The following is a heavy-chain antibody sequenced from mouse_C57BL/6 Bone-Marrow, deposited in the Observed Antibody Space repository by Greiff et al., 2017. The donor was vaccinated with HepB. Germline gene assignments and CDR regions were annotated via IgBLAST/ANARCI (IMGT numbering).Heavy chain of an antibody. D-gene: IGHD2-4*01. Sequence: QVQLKESGAELARPGASVKLSCKASGYTFTSYGISWVKQRTGQGLEWIGEIYPRSGNTYYNEKFKGKATLTADKSSSTAYMELRSLTSEDSAVYFCFYYDFYYWGQGTTLTVSS. CDR2: IYPRSGNT. J-gene: IGHJ2*01. V-gene: IGHV1-81*01. CDR3: FYYDFYY. CDR1: GYTFTSYG.